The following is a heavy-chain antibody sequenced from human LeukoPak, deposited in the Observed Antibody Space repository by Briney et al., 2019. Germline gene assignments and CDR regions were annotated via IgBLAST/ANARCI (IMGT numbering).Heavy chain of an antibody. CDR2: IIPIFGTA. D-gene: IGHD4-23*01. Sequence: SVKVSCKASGGTFSSYAISWVRQAPEQGLEWMGGIIPIFGTANYAQKFQGRVTITTDESTSTAYMELSSLRSEDTAVYYCARARVVVTGPLDYWGQGTLVTVSS. CDR3: ARARVVVTGPLDY. CDR1: GGTFSSYA. J-gene: IGHJ4*02. V-gene: IGHV1-69*05.